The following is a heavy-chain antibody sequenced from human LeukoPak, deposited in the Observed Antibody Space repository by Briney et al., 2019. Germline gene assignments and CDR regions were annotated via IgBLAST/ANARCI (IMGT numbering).Heavy chain of an antibody. J-gene: IGHJ4*02. CDR2: INPSGGST. Sequence: ASVKVSCKASGYTFTGYYMHCVRQAPGQGLEWMGIINPSGGSTSYAQKFQGRVTMTRDTSTSTVYMELSSLRSEDTAVYYCARGPYDYVWGSYSSSLHYFDYWAREPWSPSPQ. D-gene: IGHD3-16*02. CDR3: ARGPYDYVWGSYSSSLHYFDY. CDR1: GYTFTGYY. V-gene: IGHV1-46*01.